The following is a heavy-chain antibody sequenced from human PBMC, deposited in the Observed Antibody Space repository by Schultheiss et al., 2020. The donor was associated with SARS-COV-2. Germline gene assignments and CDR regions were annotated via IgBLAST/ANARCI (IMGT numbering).Heavy chain of an antibody. CDR3: AKVGSYYDSSGYHPYNWFDP. Sequence: GGSLRLSCAASGFTFSSYWMHWVRQAPGKGLEWVSAISGSGGSTYYADSVKGRFTISRDNSKNTLYLQMNSLRAEDTAVYYCAKVGSYYDSSGYHPYNWFDPWGQGTLVTVSS. V-gene: IGHV3-23*01. D-gene: IGHD3-22*01. CDR1: GFTFSSYW. J-gene: IGHJ5*02. CDR2: ISGSGGST.